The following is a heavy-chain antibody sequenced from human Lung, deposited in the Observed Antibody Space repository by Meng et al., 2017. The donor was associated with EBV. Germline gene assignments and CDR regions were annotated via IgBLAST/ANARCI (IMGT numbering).Heavy chain of an antibody. CDR1: GGSISSKNYY. CDR3: ATTTVRGVNWIDP. Sequence: QLQESGPGLVKPSQTLSLTCTVSGGSISSKNYYWSWIRQHPGKGLEWIGYIYYSGSTYYNPSLKSRVTISVDTSKNQFSLNLTFVTAADTAVYYCATTTVRGVNWIDPWGQGTLVTVSS. J-gene: IGHJ5*02. D-gene: IGHD3-10*01. CDR2: IYYSGST. V-gene: IGHV4-31*03.